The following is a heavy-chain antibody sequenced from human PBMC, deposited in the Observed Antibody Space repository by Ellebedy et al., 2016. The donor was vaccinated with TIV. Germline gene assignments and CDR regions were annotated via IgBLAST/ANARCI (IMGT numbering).Heavy chain of an antibody. CDR2: IYYSGST. D-gene: IGHD5-18*01. CDR3: AREDRGYSYGGPIDY. CDR1: GDSISSISYY. J-gene: IGHJ4*02. Sequence: SETLSLTXTVSGDSISSISYYWNWLRQLPGKGLEWIGYIYYSGSTYYNPSLKSRGTISIDTSKNQFSLELTSVTAADTAVYFCAREDRGYSYGGPIDYWGQGTLVTVSS. V-gene: IGHV4-31*03.